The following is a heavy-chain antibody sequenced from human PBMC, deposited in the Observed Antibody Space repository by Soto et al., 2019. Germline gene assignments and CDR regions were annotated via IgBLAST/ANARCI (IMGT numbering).Heavy chain of an antibody. CDR3: ARQKGPYSGSYHPLDY. Sequence: SETLSLTCAVYGGSFSGYYWSWIRQPPGKGLEWIGEINHSGSTNYNPSLKSRVTISVDTSKNQFSLKLSSVTAADTAVYYCARQKGPYSGSYHPLDYWGQGTLVTVSS. CDR2: INHSGST. J-gene: IGHJ4*02. D-gene: IGHD1-26*01. CDR1: GGSFSGYY. V-gene: IGHV4-34*01.